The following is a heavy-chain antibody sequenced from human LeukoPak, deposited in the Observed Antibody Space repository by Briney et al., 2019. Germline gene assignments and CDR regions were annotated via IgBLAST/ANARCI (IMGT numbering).Heavy chain of an antibody. CDR2: ISGSGGST. D-gene: IGHD4-11*01. CDR1: GFTFSSYA. Sequence: GGSLRLSCAASGFTFSSYAMSWVRQAPGKGLERFSVISGSGGSTYYRDSVKGRFTISRDNSKNTLYLQMNSLTAGDTAVYYCAKDGTTTVTFDYWGQGTLVTVSS. V-gene: IGHV3-23*01. J-gene: IGHJ4*02. CDR3: AKDGTTTVTFDY.